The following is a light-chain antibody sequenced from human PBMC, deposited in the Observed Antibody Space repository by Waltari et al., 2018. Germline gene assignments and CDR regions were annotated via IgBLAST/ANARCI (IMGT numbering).Light chain of an antibody. CDR3: QQTYTTPRT. CDR1: QKISSY. V-gene: IGKV1-39*01. J-gene: IGKJ1*01. Sequence: DIQMTQSPSSLSASVEDRVTITCRASQKISSYLNWYQQKPGTAPRLLIYDASRLQSGVPSRFRGSGSGTEFTLTISSLQPEDFGTYYCQQTYTTPRTFGQGTKVETK. CDR2: DAS.